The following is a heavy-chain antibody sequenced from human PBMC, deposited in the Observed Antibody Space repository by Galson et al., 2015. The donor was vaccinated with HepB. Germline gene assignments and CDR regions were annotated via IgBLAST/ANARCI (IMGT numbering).Heavy chain of an antibody. CDR3: ARGRGGYCSSTSCYSGGYYFDY. CDR1: GGSFSGYY. D-gene: IGHD2-2*01. V-gene: IGHV4-34*01. J-gene: IGHJ4*02. CDR2: INHSGST. Sequence: TLSLTCAVYGGSFSGYYWSWIRQPPGKGLEWIGEINHSGSTNYNPSLKSRVTISVDTSKNQFSLKLSSVTAADTAVYYCARGRGGYCSSTSCYSGGYYFDYWGQGTLVTVSS.